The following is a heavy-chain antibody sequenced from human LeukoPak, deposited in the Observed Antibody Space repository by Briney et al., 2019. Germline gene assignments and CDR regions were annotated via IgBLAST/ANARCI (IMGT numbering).Heavy chain of an antibody. J-gene: IGHJ6*03. CDR1: GYTFTGYY. D-gene: IGHD1-26*01. V-gene: IGHV1-2*02. CDR3: ARKTKVGATTYYYYYYMDV. CDR2: INPNSGGT. Sequence: ASVKVSCKASGYTFTGYYMHWVRQAPGQGLEWMGWINPNSGGTNYAQKFQGRVTMTRDTSISTAYMELSRLRSDDTAVYYCARKTKVGATTYYYYYYMDVWGKGPRSPSP.